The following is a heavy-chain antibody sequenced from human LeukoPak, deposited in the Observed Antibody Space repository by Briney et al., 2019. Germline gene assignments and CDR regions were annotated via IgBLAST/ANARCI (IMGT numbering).Heavy chain of an antibody. J-gene: IGHJ4*02. CDR3: ARGWDYDILTFDY. CDR1: GGSISSYY. CDR2: IYYSGST. Sequence: SETLSPTCTVSGGSISSYYWSWIRQPPGKGLEWIGYIYYSGSTNYNPSLKSRVTISVDTSKNQFSLKLSSVTAADTAVYYCARGWDYDILTFDYWGQGTLVTVSS. D-gene: IGHD3-9*01. V-gene: IGHV4-59*01.